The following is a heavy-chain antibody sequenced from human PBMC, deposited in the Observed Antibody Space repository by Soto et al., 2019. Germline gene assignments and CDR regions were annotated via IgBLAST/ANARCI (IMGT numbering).Heavy chain of an antibody. CDR1: GYTFTSYA. V-gene: IGHV1-3*01. CDR3: ARGIVLVVAATNYYYGMDV. CDR2: INAGNGNT. D-gene: IGHD2-15*01. Sequence: QVQLVQSGAEVKKPGASVKVSCKASGYTFTSYAMHWVRQAPGQRLEWMGWINAGNGNTKYSQKFQGRVTITRDTSASTAYMELSSLRSEDTAVYYCARGIVLVVAATNYYYGMDVWGQGTTVTVSS. J-gene: IGHJ6*02.